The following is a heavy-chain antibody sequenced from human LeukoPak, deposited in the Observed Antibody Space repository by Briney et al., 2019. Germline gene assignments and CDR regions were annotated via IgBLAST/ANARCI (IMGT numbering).Heavy chain of an antibody. Sequence: ASVKVSCKASGYTFTGHYMHWVRLAPGQGLEWMGWINPSSGGTNYAQKFQGRVTMTRGTSISTAYMELSRLRSDDTAVYYCARLTYYDFWSGYNYAFDIWGQGTMVTVSS. CDR3: ARLTYYDFWSGYNYAFDI. CDR2: INPSSGGT. J-gene: IGHJ3*02. CDR1: GYTFTGHY. V-gene: IGHV1-2*02. D-gene: IGHD3-3*01.